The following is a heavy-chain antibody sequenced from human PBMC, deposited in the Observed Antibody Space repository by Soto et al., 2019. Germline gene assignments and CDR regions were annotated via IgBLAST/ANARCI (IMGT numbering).Heavy chain of an antibody. CDR3: ARVGGTGGYTYGLDY. Sequence: QVQLVQSGAEVKKPGSSVKVSCKASGGTFSSYAISWVRQAPGQGLEWMGGIIPVFGTGIYAQKFQGRVTVTADKSTNTAYMELSSLRSEDTAVYFCARVGGTGGYTYGLDYGGQGTRVTVSS. J-gene: IGHJ4*02. D-gene: IGHD5-18*01. CDR1: GGTFSSYA. CDR2: IIPVFGTG. V-gene: IGHV1-69*06.